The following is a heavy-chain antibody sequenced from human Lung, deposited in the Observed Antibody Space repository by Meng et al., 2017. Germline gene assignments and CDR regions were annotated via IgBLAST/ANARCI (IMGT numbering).Heavy chain of an antibody. J-gene: IGHJ4*02. V-gene: IGHV3-7*01. CDR3: ATSKMAAFDY. D-gene: IGHD5-24*01. CDR2: IKQDGSEK. CDR1: GFRFSNYW. Sequence: GGSLRLSCAASGFRFSNYWMSWVRQAPGKGLEWVANIKQDGSEKYYVDSVKGRFTSSRDNAKNSLYLQMNSLRAEDTAVYYCATSKMAAFDYWGQGTLVTVSS.